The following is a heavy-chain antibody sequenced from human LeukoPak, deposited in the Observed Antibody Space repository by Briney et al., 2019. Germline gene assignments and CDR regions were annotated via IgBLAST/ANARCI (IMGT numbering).Heavy chain of an antibody. CDR2: IYHSGST. Sequence: SGTLSLTCAVSGGSISSSNWWSWVRQPPGKGLEWIGEIYHSGSTNYNPSLKSRVTISVDKSKNQFSLKLSSVTAADTAVYYCARDRVDGSGWDSRIVFWFDPWGQGTQVTVSS. D-gene: IGHD6-19*01. CDR1: GGSISSSNW. CDR3: ARDRVDGSGWDSRIVFWFDP. J-gene: IGHJ5*02. V-gene: IGHV4-4*02.